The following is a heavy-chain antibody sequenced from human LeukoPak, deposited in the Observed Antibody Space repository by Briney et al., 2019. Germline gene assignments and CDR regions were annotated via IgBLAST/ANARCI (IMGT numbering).Heavy chain of an antibody. J-gene: IGHJ4*02. CDR2: IYYSGST. CDR3: ARRYYYGSGSYYPFDY. Sequence: SETLSLTCTVSGGYISSSIYYWGWIRQPPGKGLEWIGSIYYSGSTYYNPSLRSRVTISVDTSKNQFSLKLSSVTAADTAVYYCARRYYYGSGSYYPFDYWGQGTLVTVSS. V-gene: IGHV4-39*01. D-gene: IGHD3-10*01. CDR1: GGYISSSIYY.